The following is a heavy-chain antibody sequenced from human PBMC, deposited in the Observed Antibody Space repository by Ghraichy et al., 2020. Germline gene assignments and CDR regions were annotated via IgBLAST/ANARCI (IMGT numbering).Heavy chain of an antibody. CDR1: GYTFTSYD. D-gene: IGHD4-23*01. CDR2: MNSNNGNT. J-gene: IGHJ4*02. Sequence: ASVKVSCKASGYTFTSYDINWVRQATGQGLEWMGWMNSNNGNTGYAQKFQGRVTMTRNTSISTAYLELSSLTSDVTAMYYCARGLTTIVVTPGYWGQGTLVTVSS. CDR3: ARGLTTIVVTPGY. V-gene: IGHV1-8*01.